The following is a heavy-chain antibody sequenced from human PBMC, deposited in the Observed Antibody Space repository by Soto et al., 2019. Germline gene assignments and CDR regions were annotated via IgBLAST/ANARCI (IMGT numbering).Heavy chain of an antibody. Sequence: GASVKVSSKASGGTCISSSIIWVRQPPGQELEGRGGIIPIFGTANYAQKFQGRVTITADESTSTAYMELSSLRSEDTAVYYCARDTIFGVVDPHYYYYGMDVWGQGTTVTVSS. D-gene: IGHD3-3*01. CDR2: IIPIFGTA. J-gene: IGHJ6*02. CDR1: GGTCISSS. CDR3: ARDTIFGVVDPHYYYYGMDV. V-gene: IGHV1-69*13.